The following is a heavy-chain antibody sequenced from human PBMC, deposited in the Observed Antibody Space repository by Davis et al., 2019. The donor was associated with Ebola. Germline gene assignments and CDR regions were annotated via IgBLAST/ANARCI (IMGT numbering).Heavy chain of an antibody. CDR2: IYYSGST. CDR3: ARNSITKFNWLDP. CDR1: GGSISSYY. V-gene: IGHV4-59*01. J-gene: IGHJ5*02. Sequence: SETLSLTCTVSGGSISSYYWSWIRQPPGKGLEWIGYIYYSGSTDYNLSLKSRVTISVDTSRNQFSLKMRSVTAADTAVYYCARNSITKFNWLDPWGQGALVNVSS. D-gene: IGHD1-14*01.